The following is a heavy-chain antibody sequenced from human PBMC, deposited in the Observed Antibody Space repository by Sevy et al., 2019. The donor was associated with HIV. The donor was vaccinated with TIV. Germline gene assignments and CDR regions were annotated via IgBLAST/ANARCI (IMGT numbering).Heavy chain of an antibody. V-gene: IGHV1-18*01. J-gene: IGHJ3*02. Sequence: ASVKVSCKASGYTFTSYGISWVRQAPGQGLEWMGWISAYNGNTNYAQKLQGRVTMNTDTSTSTAYMELRSLRSDDTAVYYYAGDRVGSSSSTWDRFDAFDIWGQGTMVTVSS. CDR3: AGDRVGSSSSTWDRFDAFDI. D-gene: IGHD6-13*01. CDR1: GYTFTSYG. CDR2: ISAYNGNT.